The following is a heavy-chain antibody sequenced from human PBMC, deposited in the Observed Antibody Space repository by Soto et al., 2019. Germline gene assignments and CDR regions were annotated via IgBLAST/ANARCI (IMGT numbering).Heavy chain of an antibody. CDR3: AKDRVILTGYYDY. CDR1: GFTFSSYA. D-gene: IGHD3-9*01. V-gene: IGHV3-23*01. CDR2: ISGSGGST. J-gene: IGHJ4*02. Sequence: GGSLRLSCAASGFTFSSYAMSWVRQAPGKGLEWVSAISGSGGSTYYADSVKGRFTISRDNSKNTLYLQMNSLRAEDTAAYYCAKDRVILTGYYDYWGQGTLVTVSS.